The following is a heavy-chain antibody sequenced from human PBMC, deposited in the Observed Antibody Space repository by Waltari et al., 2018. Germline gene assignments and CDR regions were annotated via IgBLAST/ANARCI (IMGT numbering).Heavy chain of an antibody. CDR2: INWKSGNI. V-gene: IGHV3-9*01. D-gene: IGHD3-16*01. J-gene: IGHJ4*02. CDR3: AKDGGDGYNTRGFDY. Sequence: EVQLVESGGGLVQPGRSLRLSCAASGFNFDDYAMHWVRQAPGKVLEWVSVINWKSGNIAYADSVKGRFTISRDNAKNSLYLQMNSLRAEDTALYYCAKDGGDGYNTRGFDYWGQGTLVTVSS. CDR1: GFNFDDYA.